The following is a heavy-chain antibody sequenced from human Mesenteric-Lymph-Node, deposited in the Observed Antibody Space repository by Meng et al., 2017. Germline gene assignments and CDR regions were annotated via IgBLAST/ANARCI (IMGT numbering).Heavy chain of an antibody. V-gene: IGHV1-2*02. CDR2: INPNTGGT. CDR3: ARDPIDVDTAMVCEY. D-gene: IGHD5-18*01. J-gene: IGHJ4*02. Sequence: ASVKVSCKTSGYTFNGYYIYWVRQAPGQGLEWMGWINPNTGGTNYAQKFQGRVTMTRDTSISTAYMELSRLRSDDTAVYYCARDPIDVDTAMVCEYWGQGTLVTVSS. CDR1: GYTFNGYY.